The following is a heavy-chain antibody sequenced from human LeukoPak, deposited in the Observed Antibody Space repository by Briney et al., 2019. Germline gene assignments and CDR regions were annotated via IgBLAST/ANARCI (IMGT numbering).Heavy chain of an antibody. J-gene: IGHJ3*02. CDR2: INPGGST. Sequence: GGSLRLSCAASGFTFSNYAMSWVRQAPGKGLEWVSLINPGGSTFYADSVKGRFTISRDNFRNTLYLQVNSLRAEDTAVYYCARAGVSGILRGAFDIWGQGTMVTVSS. CDR1: GFTFSNYA. CDR3: ARAGVSGILRGAFDI. V-gene: IGHV3-53*01. D-gene: IGHD1-26*01.